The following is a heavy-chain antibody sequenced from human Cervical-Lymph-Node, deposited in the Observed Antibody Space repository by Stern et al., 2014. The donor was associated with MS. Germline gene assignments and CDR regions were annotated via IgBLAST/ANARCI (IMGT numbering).Heavy chain of an antibody. CDR1: GFTFSSYW. CDR2: IDSDGSTT. J-gene: IGHJ4*02. V-gene: IGHV3-74*02. Sequence: EDQLVESGGGLVQPGGSLRLSCAASGFTFSSYWMHWVRQAPGKGLVWVSRIDSDGSTTSYADSVKVRFTISRDNAKNTLYLQMNSLRAEDTAVYYCARAISAMVRGVTDYWGQGTLVTVSS. D-gene: IGHD3-10*01. CDR3: ARAISAMVRGVTDY.